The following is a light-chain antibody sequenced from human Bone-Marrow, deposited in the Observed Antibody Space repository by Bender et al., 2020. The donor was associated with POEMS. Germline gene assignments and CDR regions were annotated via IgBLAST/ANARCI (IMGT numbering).Light chain of an antibody. CDR1: SSDVGSYDL. V-gene: IGLV2-14*02. CDR3: CSYTSSTTLV. J-gene: IGLJ2*01. CDR2: DVS. Sequence: QSALTQPASVSGSPGQSITISCAGTSSDVGSYDLVSWYQQHPGKAPKLMISDVSDRPSGVSNRFSGSKSGNTASLTISGLQPEDEADYYCCSYTSSTTLVFGGGTKVTVL.